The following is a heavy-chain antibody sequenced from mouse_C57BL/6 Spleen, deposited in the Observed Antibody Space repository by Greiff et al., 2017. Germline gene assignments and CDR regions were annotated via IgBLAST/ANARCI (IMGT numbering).Heavy chain of an antibody. V-gene: IGHV1-26*01. J-gene: IGHJ2*01. Sequence: EVQLQQSGPELVKPGASVKISCKASGYTFTDYYMNWVKQSHGKSLEWIGDINPNNGGTSYNQKFKGKATLTVDKSSSTAYMELRSLTSEDSAVYYCARRGLRRGEYYFDYWGQGTTLTVSS. D-gene: IGHD2-4*01. CDR3: ARRGLRRGEYYFDY. CDR2: INPNNGGT. CDR1: GYTFTDYY.